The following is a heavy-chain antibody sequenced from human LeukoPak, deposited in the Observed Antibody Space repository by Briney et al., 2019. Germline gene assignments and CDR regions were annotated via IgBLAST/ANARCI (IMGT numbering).Heavy chain of an antibody. D-gene: IGHD1-1*01. CDR2: IYYSGST. J-gene: IGHJ6*03. CDR3: ARGGYRYYYYMDV. Sequence: SETLSLTCTVSGGSIRSYYWSWIREPPGKGLEWIGYIYYSGSTNYNPSLQSRVTISVDTSKNQFSLKLSSVTAADTAVYYCARGGYRYYYYMDVWGKGTTVTVSS. CDR1: GGSIRSYY. V-gene: IGHV4-59*01.